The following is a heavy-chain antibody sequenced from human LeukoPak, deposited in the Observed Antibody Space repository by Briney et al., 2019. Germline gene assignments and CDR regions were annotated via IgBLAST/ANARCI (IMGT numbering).Heavy chain of an antibody. Sequence: PSGTLSLTCTVSGGSISSSSYYWGWIRQPPGKGLEGIGGIYYSGSTNYSPSLQTRVTISVHTSKNQFSLKLSSVTAADTAVYYCARGGGGYSYGYDFDCWGQGTLVTVSS. D-gene: IGHD5-18*01. CDR3: ARGGGGYSYGYDFDC. V-gene: IGHV4-39*07. CDR2: IYYSGST. J-gene: IGHJ4*02. CDR1: GGSISSSSYY.